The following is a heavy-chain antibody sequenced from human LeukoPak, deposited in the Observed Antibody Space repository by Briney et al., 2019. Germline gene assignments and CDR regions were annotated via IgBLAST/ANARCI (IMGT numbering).Heavy chain of an antibody. D-gene: IGHD4-23*01. V-gene: IGHV1-69*06. J-gene: IGHJ4*02. CDR1: GGTFSSYA. CDR2: ITPLFGAP. CDR3: AIAVVSDSGFYFDN. Sequence: GASVKVSCKASGGTFSSYAISWVRQAPGQGLEWVGGITPLFGAPPYGENFQGRVTFTADRATNTAYMELSSLESEDTATYYCAIAVVSDSGFYFDNWGQGTLVTVSS.